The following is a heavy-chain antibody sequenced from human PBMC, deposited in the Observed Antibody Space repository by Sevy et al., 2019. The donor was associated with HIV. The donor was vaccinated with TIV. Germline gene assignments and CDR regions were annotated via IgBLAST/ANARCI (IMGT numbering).Heavy chain of an antibody. J-gene: IGHJ6*02. Sequence: GGSLRLSCAASGFSFTSYWMSWVRQTPEKGLEWVANINQVGTEKNYVDSVKGRFTISRDNAKNSLYLQMNSLRAEDTAVYYCAVPMIWGVISFYYYGMDVWGQGTTVTVSS. D-gene: IGHD3-10*01. CDR3: AVPMIWGVISFYYYGMDV. CDR1: GFSFTSYW. V-gene: IGHV3-7*01. CDR2: INQVGTEK.